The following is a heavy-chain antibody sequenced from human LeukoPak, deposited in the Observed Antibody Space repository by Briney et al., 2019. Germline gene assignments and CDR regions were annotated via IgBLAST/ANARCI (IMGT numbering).Heavy chain of an antibody. CDR2: ISYSGST. CDR1: GGSISSYY. Sequence: SGTLSLTCTVSGGSISSYYWSWVRQPPGKGLEWIGYISYSGSTNYNPSLKSRVTISVDTSKNQFSLKLSSVTAADTAVYYCARAPRCSSTSCYVGVRYFDYWGQGTLVTVSS. J-gene: IGHJ4*02. CDR3: ARAPRCSSTSCYVGVRYFDY. V-gene: IGHV4-59*01. D-gene: IGHD2-2*01.